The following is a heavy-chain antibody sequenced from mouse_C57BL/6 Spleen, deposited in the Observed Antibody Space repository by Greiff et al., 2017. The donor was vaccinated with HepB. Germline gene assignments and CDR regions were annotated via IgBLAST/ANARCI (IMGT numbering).Heavy chain of an antibody. J-gene: IGHJ3*01. V-gene: IGHV1-69*01. CDR2: IDPSDSYT. CDR1: GYTFTSYW. Sequence: QVQLQQPGAELVMPGASVKLSCKASGYTFTSYWMHWVKQRPGQGLEWIGEIDPSDSYTNYNQKFKGKSTLTVDKSSSTAYMQLSSLTSEDSAVYYCARGGDYDRGPGFAYWGQGTLVTVSA. CDR3: ARGGDYDRGPGFAY. D-gene: IGHD2-4*01.